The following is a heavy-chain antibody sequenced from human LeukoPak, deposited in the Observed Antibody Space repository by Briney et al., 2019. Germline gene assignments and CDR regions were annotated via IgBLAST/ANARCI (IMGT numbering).Heavy chain of an antibody. V-gene: IGHV3-64*01. J-gene: IGHJ6*04. CDR1: GFTFSSYA. D-gene: IGHD6-13*01. CDR3: ARANYSSSPMDV. CDR2: ISSNGGST. Sequence: PGGSLRLSCAASGFTFSSYAMHWVRQAPGKGLEYVSAISSNGGSTYYANSVKGRFTISRDNSKNTLYLQMGSLRAEDMAVYYCARANYSSSPMDVWGKGTTVTVSS.